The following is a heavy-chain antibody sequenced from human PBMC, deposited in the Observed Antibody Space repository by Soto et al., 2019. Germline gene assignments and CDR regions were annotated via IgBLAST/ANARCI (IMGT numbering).Heavy chain of an antibody. CDR3: ARGGLSGYDFRRVRDDY. V-gene: IGHV4-34*01. CDR1: GGSFSGYY. CDR2: INHSGST. Sequence: QVQLQQWGAGLLKPSETLSLTCAVYGGSFSGYYWSWIRQPPGKGLEWIGEINHSGSTNYNPSLKSRVTISVDTSQNQFSLKLSSVTAADTAVYYCARGGLSGYDFRRVRDDYWGQGTLVTVSS. J-gene: IGHJ4*02. D-gene: IGHD5-12*01.